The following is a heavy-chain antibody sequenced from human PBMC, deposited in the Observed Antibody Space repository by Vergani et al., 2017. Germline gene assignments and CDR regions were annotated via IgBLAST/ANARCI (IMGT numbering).Heavy chain of an antibody. Sequence: QVQLVQSGAEVKKPGASVKVSCKASGYTFTSYGISWVRQAPGQGLEWMGWISAYNGNTNYAQKLQGRVTMTTDTSTSTAYMELRSLRSDDTAVYYCARVRYDFWSGYYNPDYYYMDVGGKGTTVTVSS. J-gene: IGHJ6*03. CDR1: GYTFTSYG. V-gene: IGHV1-18*01. CDR3: ARVRYDFWSGYYNPDYYYMDV. CDR2: ISAYNGNT. D-gene: IGHD3-3*01.